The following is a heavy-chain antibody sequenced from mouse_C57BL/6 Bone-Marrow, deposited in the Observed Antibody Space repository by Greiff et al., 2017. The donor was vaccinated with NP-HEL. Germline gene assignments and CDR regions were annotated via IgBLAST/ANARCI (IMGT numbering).Heavy chain of an antibody. J-gene: IGHJ4*01. Sequence: VQLQESGPGLVQPSQSLSITCTVSGFSLTSYGVHWVRQSPGKGLEWLGVIWSGGSTDYNAAFISRLSISKDNSKSQVFFTMNSLQADDTAIYYWARKWVVRVYYYAMDYWGQGTSVTVSS. CDR1: GFSLTSYG. V-gene: IGHV2-2*01. CDR3: ARKWVVRVYYYAMDY. CDR2: IWSGGST. D-gene: IGHD1-1*01.